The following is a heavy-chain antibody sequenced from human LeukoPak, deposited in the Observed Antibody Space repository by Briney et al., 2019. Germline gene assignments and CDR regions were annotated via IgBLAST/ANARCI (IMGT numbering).Heavy chain of an antibody. J-gene: IGHJ4*02. Sequence: PSETLSLTCTVSGGSMSSSSYYWGWIRQPPGKGLEWIGSIYYSGSTYYNPSLKSRVTISVDTSKNQFSLKLSSVTAADTAVYYCARGDGYSYVSNFEFWGQGTLVTVSS. CDR1: GGSMSSSSYY. CDR3: ARGDGYSYVSNFEF. D-gene: IGHD5-18*01. CDR2: IYYSGST. V-gene: IGHV4-39*01.